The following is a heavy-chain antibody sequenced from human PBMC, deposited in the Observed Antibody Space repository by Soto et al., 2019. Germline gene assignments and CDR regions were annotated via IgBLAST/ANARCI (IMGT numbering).Heavy chain of an antibody. J-gene: IGHJ5*02. D-gene: IGHD5-12*01. CDR2: IIPIFGSA. CDR3: AKDGGKDGYFGNWFDP. CDR1: GGTFSNYA. Sequence: EASVQVSCKASGGTFSNYAITWVRQAPGQGLEWLGRIIPIFGSANFAQKFQGRVTLTADESTTTVYMELSSLRSDDTAVYYCAKDGGKDGYFGNWFDPWGQGTLVTVSS. V-gene: IGHV1-69*13.